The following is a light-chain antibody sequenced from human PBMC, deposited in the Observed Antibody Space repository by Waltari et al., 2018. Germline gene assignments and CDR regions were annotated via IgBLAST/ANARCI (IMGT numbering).Light chain of an antibody. CDR3: QQYYSTRT. CDR1: QSVSSY. V-gene: IGKV3-11*01. J-gene: IGKJ2*01. CDR2: DAS. Sequence: EIVLTQSPATLSLSPGERATLSCRASQSVSSYLAWYQQKPGQAPRLLIYDASNRATGIPARFSGSGSGTDFTLTISSLEPEDVAVYYCQQYYSTRTFGQGTKLEIK.